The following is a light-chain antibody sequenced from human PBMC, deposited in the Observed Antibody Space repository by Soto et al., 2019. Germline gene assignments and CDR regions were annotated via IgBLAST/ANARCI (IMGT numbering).Light chain of an antibody. CDR1: QGIVDY. Sequence: DIHLNQSPYSLSASVGDRATITCRASQGIVDYLARYQQKPGKAPKLLIYAASTLQSGVTPRFRGSGSGTDFTLTISSLQPEDVATYYCQKYSSAPQAFGQGTKVEI. J-gene: IGKJ1*01. CDR3: QKYSSAPQA. V-gene: IGKV1-27*01. CDR2: AAS.